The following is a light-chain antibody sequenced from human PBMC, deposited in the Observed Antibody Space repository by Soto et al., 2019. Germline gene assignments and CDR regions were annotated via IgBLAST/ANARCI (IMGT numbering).Light chain of an antibody. CDR3: QQYNNWPG. Sequence: EIVMTQSPATLSVSPGERATLSCRASQSVSSNLAWYQQKPGQAPRLLIYGASTRAPGIPARFSGSGSGTEFTLTFSSLQSEDFAVYYCQQYNNWPGFGPGTKVDIK. CDR2: GAS. J-gene: IGKJ3*01. CDR1: QSVSSN. V-gene: IGKV3-15*01.